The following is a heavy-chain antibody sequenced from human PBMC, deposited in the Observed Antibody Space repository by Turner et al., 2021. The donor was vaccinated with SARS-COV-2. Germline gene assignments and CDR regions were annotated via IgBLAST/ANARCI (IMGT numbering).Heavy chain of an antibody. Sequence: QVQLVESGGGVVQPGRSLRLSCAASGFTFSSYGMHWVRQAPGKGREGVAVIWYDGSNKYYADSVKGRFTISRDNSKNTLYLQMNSLRAEDTAVYYCAKGIAAAGTMGSWGQGTLVTVSS. D-gene: IGHD6-13*01. CDR1: GFTFSSYG. V-gene: IGHV3-33*06. CDR2: IWYDGSNK. J-gene: IGHJ5*02. CDR3: AKGIAAAGTMGS.